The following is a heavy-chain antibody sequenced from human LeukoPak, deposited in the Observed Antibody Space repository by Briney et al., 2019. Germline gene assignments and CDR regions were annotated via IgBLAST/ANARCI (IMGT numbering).Heavy chain of an antibody. CDR1: GGSINNYY. CDR3: ARVWTEYFDY. D-gene: IGHD1-1*01. Sequence: SETLSLTCTVSGGSINNYYWSWVRQPPGKGLEWIGYIYYSGSTNYNPSLKSRVTISVDTSKNQFSLKLSSVTAADTAVYYCARVWTEYFDYWGQGTLVTVSS. CDR2: IYYSGST. J-gene: IGHJ4*02. V-gene: IGHV4-59*01.